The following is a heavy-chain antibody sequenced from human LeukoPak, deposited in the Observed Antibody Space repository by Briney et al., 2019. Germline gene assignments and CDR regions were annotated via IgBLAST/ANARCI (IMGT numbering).Heavy chain of an antibody. CDR2: ISAYNGNT. J-gene: IGHJ3*02. CDR3: AREGMATITRDAFDI. Sequence: ASVKVSCKASGYTFTSYGISWVRQAPGQGIEWMGWISAYNGNTNYAQKFQGRVTMTTYTSTRIAYMELRSLRSDDTAVYYCAREGMATITRDAFDIWGQGTMVTVSS. V-gene: IGHV1-18*01. CDR1: GYTFTSYG. D-gene: IGHD5-24*01.